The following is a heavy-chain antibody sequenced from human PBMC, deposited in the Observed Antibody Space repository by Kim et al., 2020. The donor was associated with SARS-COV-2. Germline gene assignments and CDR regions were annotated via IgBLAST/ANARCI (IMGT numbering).Heavy chain of an antibody. Sequence: GGSLRLSCAASGFTFSSYWMSWVRQAPGKGLEWVANIKQDGSEKYYVDSVKGRFTISRDNAKNSLYLQMNSLRAEDTAVYYCARDRPWLSSRAYYYYGMDVWGQGTTVTVSS. V-gene: IGHV3-7*01. CDR2: IKQDGSEK. D-gene: IGHD6-19*01. CDR3: ARDRPWLSSRAYYYYGMDV. CDR1: GFTFSSYW. J-gene: IGHJ6*02.